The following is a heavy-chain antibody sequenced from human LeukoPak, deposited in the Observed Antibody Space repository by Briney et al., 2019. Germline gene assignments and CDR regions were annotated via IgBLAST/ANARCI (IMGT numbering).Heavy chain of an antibody. CDR1: GLTFSRYG. V-gene: IGHV3-33*01. J-gene: IGHJ4*02. Sequence: GGSLILSCSVSGLTFSRYGMHWVRQAPGKGLEWVAVIWYDGSNKYYADSVKGRFTISRDNSKNTLYLQMNSLRAEDTAVYYCARDSTGVTDYWGQGTLVTVSS. CDR3: ARDSTGVTDY. CDR2: IWYDGSNK. D-gene: IGHD6-25*01.